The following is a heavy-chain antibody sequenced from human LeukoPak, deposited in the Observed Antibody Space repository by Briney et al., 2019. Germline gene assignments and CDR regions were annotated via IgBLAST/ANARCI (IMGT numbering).Heavy chain of an antibody. CDR2: IKEDGSEK. D-gene: IGHD2/OR15-2a*01. V-gene: IGHV3-7*03. J-gene: IGHJ4*02. CDR3: ARRGSTDY. Sequence: PGGSLRLSCAASGFIFSGYWMTWVRQAPGKGMEGVANIKEDGSEKYYADFVKGRFPISRDNAKNSLDLQMNSLRAEDTAVYYCARRGSTDYWGQGTLVTVSS. CDR1: GFIFSGYW.